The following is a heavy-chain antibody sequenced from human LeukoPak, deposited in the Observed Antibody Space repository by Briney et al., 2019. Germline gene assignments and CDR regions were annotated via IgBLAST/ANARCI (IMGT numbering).Heavy chain of an antibody. D-gene: IGHD4-17*01. CDR3: AKIPYGDYVLDYYYYMDV. Sequence: GGSLRLSCAGSGFTFSLYSMHWVRQAPGKGLEWVSSISNSGSDIYYRDSVKGRFTISRDNSKNTLYLQMNSLRAEDTAVYYCAKIPYGDYVLDYYYYMDVWGKGTTVTISS. J-gene: IGHJ6*03. CDR1: GFTFSLYS. V-gene: IGHV3-21*01. CDR2: ISNSGSDI.